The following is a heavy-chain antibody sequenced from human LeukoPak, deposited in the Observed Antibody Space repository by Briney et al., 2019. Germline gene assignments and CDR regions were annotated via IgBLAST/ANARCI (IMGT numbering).Heavy chain of an antibody. J-gene: IGHJ4*02. CDR1: GFTFSSYA. V-gene: IGHV3-30*04. Sequence: GGSLRLSCAASGFTFSSYAMHWVRQAPGKGLEWVAVISYGGSNKYYADSVKGRFTISRDNSKNTLYLQMNSLRAEDTAVYYCARDYRITVAGTSVVGYWGQGTLVTVSS. CDR3: ARDYRITVAGTSVVGY. CDR2: ISYGGSNK. D-gene: IGHD6-19*01.